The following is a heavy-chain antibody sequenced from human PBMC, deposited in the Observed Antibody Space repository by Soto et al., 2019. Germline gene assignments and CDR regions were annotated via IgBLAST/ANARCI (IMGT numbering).Heavy chain of an antibody. CDR2: IHWNDDK. J-gene: IGHJ5*02. CDR1: GFSLSVYGVR. V-gene: IGHV2-5*01. D-gene: IGHD3-22*01. Sequence: PTLVNPTQTLTLTCSFSGFSLSVYGVRVIWFRQPPGETLEWLALIHWNDDKRYSPYLKSRLTITKDTSKNQVVLTLTNLDPLDTGTYFCAHTKDSSGFLTSWGQGILVTVSS. CDR3: AHTKDSSGFLTS.